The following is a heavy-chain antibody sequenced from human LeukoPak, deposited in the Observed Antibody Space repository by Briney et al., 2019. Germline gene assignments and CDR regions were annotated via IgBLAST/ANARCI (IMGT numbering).Heavy chain of an antibody. CDR2: IDDSGST. V-gene: IGHV4-30-4*01. D-gene: IGHD4-23*01. Sequence: SETLSLTCTVSGGSISSGDYYWSWIRQPPGKGLEWIVNIDDSGSTYYNPSLKSRVTISVDTSKKQFSLKLSSVTAADTAVYYCARVVRWPPWYFDLWGRGTLVTVSS. J-gene: IGHJ2*01. CDR1: GGSISSGDYY. CDR3: ARVVRWPPWYFDL.